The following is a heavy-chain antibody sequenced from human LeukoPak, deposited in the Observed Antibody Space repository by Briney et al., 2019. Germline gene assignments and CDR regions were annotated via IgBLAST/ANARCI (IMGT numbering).Heavy chain of an antibody. CDR2: ISWNSGSI. CDR1: GFTFDDYA. V-gene: IGHV3-9*01. CDR3: AKEPGGNDGY. Sequence: GGSLRLSCAASGFTFDDYATHWVRQAPGKGLEWVSGISWNSGSIGYADSVKGRFTISRDNAKDSLYLQMNSLRAEDTALYYCAKEPGGNDGYWGQGTLVTVSS. D-gene: IGHD4-23*01. J-gene: IGHJ4*02.